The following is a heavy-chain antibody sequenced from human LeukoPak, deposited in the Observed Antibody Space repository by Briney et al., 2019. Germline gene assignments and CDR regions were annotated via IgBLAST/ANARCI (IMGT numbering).Heavy chain of an antibody. V-gene: IGHV4-34*01. D-gene: IGHD3-10*01. CDR3: ASWDITMVRGVTGWFDP. CDR1: GGSFSGYY. CDR2: INHSGST. Sequence: SEALSLTCAVYGGSFSGYYWSWIRQPPGKGLEWIGEINHSGSTNYNPSLKSRVTISVDTSKNQFSLKLSSVTAADTAVYYCASWDITMVRGVTGWFDPWGQGTLVTVSS. J-gene: IGHJ5*02.